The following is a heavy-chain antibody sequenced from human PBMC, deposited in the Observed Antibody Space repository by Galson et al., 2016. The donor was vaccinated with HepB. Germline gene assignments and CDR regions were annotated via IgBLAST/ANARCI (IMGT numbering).Heavy chain of an antibody. J-gene: IGHJ4*02. Sequence: SLGLSCAASGFTFSSYGMNWVRQAPGKGLEWVAVISYDGSTKYYADSAKGRFTISRDNSKNTLYLQMNSLRAEDTAVYYCAKNDILTGYSAFDYWGQGTLVTVSS. CDR1: GFTFSSYG. D-gene: IGHD3-9*01. CDR3: AKNDILTGYSAFDY. V-gene: IGHV3-30*18. CDR2: ISYDGSTK.